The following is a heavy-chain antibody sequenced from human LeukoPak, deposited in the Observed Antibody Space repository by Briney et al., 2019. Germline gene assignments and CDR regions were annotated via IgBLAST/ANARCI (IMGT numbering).Heavy chain of an antibody. Sequence: PGESLKISCKGSGYSFTTYWISWVRQMPGKGLEWMGRIDPSDSYTNYSPSFQGHVTISADKSFSTAYLQWTSLKASDTAMYYCARHAKAYGSSCDYWGQGTLVTVSS. D-gene: IGHD6-13*01. CDR2: IDPSDSYT. CDR3: ARHAKAYGSSCDY. CDR1: GYSFTTYW. V-gene: IGHV5-10-1*01. J-gene: IGHJ4*02.